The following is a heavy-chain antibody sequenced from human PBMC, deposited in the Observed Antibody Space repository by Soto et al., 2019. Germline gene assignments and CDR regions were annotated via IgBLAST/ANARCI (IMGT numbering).Heavy chain of an antibody. CDR3: ASVSAAQYYYGMDA. V-gene: IGHV3-74*01. J-gene: IGHJ6*02. CDR2: IDTTGSTT. D-gene: IGHD2-15*01. CDR1: EFSFSTYW. Sequence: VQLVESGGGLVQPGGSLRLSCVASEFSFSTYWMHWVRQAPGKGLMWVARIDTTGSTTTYADSVQGRFTISRDNAKNTVYLQMNSVRDEDTAIYFCASVSAAQYYYGMDAWGQGTKVTVS.